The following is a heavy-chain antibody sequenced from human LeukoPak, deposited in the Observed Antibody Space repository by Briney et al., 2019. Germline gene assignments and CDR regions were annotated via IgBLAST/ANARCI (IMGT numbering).Heavy chain of an antibody. V-gene: IGHV3-7*01. D-gene: IGHD1-26*01. J-gene: IGHJ4*02. Sequence: PGGSLRLSCAASGSTFSSYWMSWVRQAPGKGLEWVANIKEDGSQKNYVDSVKGRFTISRDNAKNSLYLQMNSLRAEDTAVYYCARDGLSGSFGYWGQGTLVTVSS. CDR3: ARDGLSGSFGY. CDR2: IKEDGSQK. CDR1: GSTFSSYW.